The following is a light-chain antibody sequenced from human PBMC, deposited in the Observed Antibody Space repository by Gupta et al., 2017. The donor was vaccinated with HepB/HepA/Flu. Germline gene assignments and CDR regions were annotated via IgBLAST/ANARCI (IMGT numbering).Light chain of an antibody. CDR1: SSTVGRSF. CDR3: AAWDNSLRHAA. V-gene: IGLV1-47*01. J-gene: IGLJ2*01. Sequence: QSVLTQSPSASGTPGQRVTISCSGSSSTVGRSFVYWYQQFPGAAPKLLIYRNYQRPSGVPDRFSASKSGSSASLAISGLRSEDDANYYCAAWDNSLRHAAFGGGTKLTDL. CDR2: RNY.